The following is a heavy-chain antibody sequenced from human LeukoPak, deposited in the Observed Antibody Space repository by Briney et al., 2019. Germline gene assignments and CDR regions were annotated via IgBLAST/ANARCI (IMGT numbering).Heavy chain of an antibody. CDR2: VRSKAKSYST. D-gene: IGHD3-16*01. CDR1: GFTFGDSS. V-gene: IGHV3-73*01. J-gene: IGHJ4*02. Sequence: PGGSLRLSCAAFGFTFGDSSTQWVRQASGKGLEWVGLVRSKAKSYSTAYAASVKGRFTISRDDSKNTAYLQMNSLKTEDTAVYYCSRLWGGNNWGQGTLVTVSS. CDR3: SRLWGGNN.